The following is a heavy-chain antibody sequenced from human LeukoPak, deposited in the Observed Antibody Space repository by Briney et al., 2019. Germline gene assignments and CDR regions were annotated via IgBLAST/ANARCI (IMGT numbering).Heavy chain of an antibody. CDR1: SGSISTSNYY. J-gene: IGHJ6*03. CDR3: ARDRSSSSGFYYYYYMDV. Sequence: PSETLSLTCTVSSGSISTSNYYWGWVRQPPGKALEWIGNIFYSGSTYYSPSLKSRVTISLDTSRNQFSLKLNSVTAADTAVYYCARDRSSSSGFYYYYYMDVWGKGTTVTVSS. V-gene: IGHV4-39*07. D-gene: IGHD6-6*01. CDR2: IFYSGST.